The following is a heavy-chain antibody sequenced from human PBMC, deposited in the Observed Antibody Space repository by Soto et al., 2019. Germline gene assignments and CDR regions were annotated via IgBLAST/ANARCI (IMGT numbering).Heavy chain of an antibody. CDR1: GGTFSSYA. Sequence: QVQLVQSGAEVKKPGSSVKVSCKASGGTFSSYAISWVRQAPGQGLEWTGGIIPIFGTAYYAQKFQARVTITADESTSTAYLELSSLRSEDTAVYYCARKLGILEVGANTFDIWGHGTMFTVSS. J-gene: IGHJ3*02. V-gene: IGHV1-69*01. D-gene: IGHD7-27*01. CDR3: ARKLGILEVGANTFDI. CDR2: IIPIFGTA.